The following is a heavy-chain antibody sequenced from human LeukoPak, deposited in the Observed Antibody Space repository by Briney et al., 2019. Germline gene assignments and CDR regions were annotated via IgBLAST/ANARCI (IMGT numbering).Heavy chain of an antibody. CDR3: AGGTSNWGSPYNWFDP. Sequence: ASVKVSCKASGGTFSSYAISWVRQAPGQGLEWMGGIIPIFGTANYAQKFQGRVTITADESTSTAYMELSSLRSEDTAVYYCAGGTSNWGSPYNWFDPWGQGTLVTVSS. V-gene: IGHV1-69*13. CDR1: GGTFSSYA. CDR2: IIPIFGTA. J-gene: IGHJ5*02. D-gene: IGHD7-27*01.